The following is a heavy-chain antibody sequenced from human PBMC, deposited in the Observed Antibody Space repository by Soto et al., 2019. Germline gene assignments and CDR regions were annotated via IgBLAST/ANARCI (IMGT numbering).Heavy chain of an antibody. J-gene: IGHJ6*02. Sequence: GGSLRLSCVASGFTFSSYWMSWVRQAPGKGLEWVANIKQDGSEKYYVDSVKGRFTISRDNAKNSLYLQMNSLRAEDTAVYYCARALGTGTTGYYYYGMDVWGQGTTVTVSS. CDR3: ARALGTGTTGYYYYGMDV. V-gene: IGHV3-7*01. CDR2: IKQDGSEK. D-gene: IGHD1-7*01. CDR1: GFTFSSYW.